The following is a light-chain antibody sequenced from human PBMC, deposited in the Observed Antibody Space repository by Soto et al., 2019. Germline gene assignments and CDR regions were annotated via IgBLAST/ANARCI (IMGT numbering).Light chain of an antibody. Sequence: EVVMTQSPLSLPVTLGQPASISCRSSQSLAYIDGNTYLTWFHQRPGQSPRRLIYNVSNRDSGVPDRFSGSGSGTDFTLKISRVEAEDVGIYYCMQSTYWPPYTFGQGTKLEIK. V-gene: IGKV2-30*01. CDR1: QSLAYIDGNTY. CDR3: MQSTYWPPYT. J-gene: IGKJ2*01. CDR2: NVS.